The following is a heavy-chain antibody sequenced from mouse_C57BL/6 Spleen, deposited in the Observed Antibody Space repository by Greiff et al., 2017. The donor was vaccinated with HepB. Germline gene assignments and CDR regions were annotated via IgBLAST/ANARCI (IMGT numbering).Heavy chain of an antibody. D-gene: IGHD1-1*01. Sequence: EVNLVESGEGLVKPGGSLKLSCAASGFTFSSYAMSWVRQTPEKRLEWVAYISSGGDYIYYADTVKGRFTISRDNARNTLYLQMSSLKSEDTAMYYCTRVITTVVATGYFDVWGTGTTVTVSS. V-gene: IGHV5-9-1*02. CDR2: ISSGGDYI. CDR1: GFTFSSYA. J-gene: IGHJ1*03. CDR3: TRVITTVVATGYFDV.